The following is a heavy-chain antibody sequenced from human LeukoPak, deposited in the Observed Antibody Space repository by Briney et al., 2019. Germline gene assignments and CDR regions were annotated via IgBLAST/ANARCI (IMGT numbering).Heavy chain of an antibody. D-gene: IGHD1-26*01. V-gene: IGHV3-21*01. CDR1: GFTFSSYC. CDR2: ISSSSSYI. J-gene: IGHJ5*02. Sequence: PGGSLRLSCAASGFTFSSYCMNWLRQAPGRGLEWVSSISSSSSYIYYADSVKGRFTISRDNAKNSLYLQMNSLRAEDTAVYYCASDAFPWELLRWFDPWGQGTLVTVSS. CDR3: ASDAFPWELLRWFDP.